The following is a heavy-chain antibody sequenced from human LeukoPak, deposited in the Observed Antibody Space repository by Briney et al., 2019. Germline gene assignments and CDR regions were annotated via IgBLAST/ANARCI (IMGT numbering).Heavy chain of an antibody. CDR1: GGSFSGYC. D-gene: IGHD3-3*01. V-gene: IGHV4-34*01. CDR2: INHSGST. Sequence: SETLSLTCAVYGGSFSGYCWSWIRQPPGKGLEWIGEINHSGSTNYNPSLKSRVTISVDTSKNQFSLKLSSVTAADTAVYYCARTPIFGVVIIGYFDYWGQGTLVTVSS. J-gene: IGHJ4*02. CDR3: ARTPIFGVVIIGYFDY.